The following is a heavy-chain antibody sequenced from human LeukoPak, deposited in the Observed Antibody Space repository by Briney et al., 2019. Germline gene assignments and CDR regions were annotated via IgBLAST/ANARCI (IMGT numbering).Heavy chain of an antibody. CDR2: INSDGSV. D-gene: IGHD4-17*01. CDR1: GFTFSTYW. J-gene: IGHJ4*02. CDR3: ARATVTLDFDY. V-gene: IGHV3-74*01. Sequence: GGSLRLSCAASGFTFSTYWMHWVRQVPGKGLVWISRINSDGSVIYADSVKGRFTISRDNAKNTLYLQMNSLRAEDTAVYYCARATVTLDFDYWGQGTLVTVSS.